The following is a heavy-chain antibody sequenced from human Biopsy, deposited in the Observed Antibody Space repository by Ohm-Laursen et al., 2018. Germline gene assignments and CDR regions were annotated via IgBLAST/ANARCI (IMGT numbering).Heavy chain of an antibody. CDR1: GYTFGLYH. CDR3: ARDPYCSGGNCYSPLDH. Sequence: ASVKVSCKASGYTFGLYHIHWVRQAPGQGLEWMGWIDPDSGRTSFGQNFQGRVTMTSDTSTGTAYLELTRLRSDDTAVYYCARDPYCSGGNCYSPLDHWGQGTLVTVSA. J-gene: IGHJ4*02. CDR2: IDPDSGRT. D-gene: IGHD2-15*01. V-gene: IGHV1-2*02.